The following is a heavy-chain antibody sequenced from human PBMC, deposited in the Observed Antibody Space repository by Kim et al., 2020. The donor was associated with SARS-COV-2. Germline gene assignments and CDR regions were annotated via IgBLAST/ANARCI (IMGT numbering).Heavy chain of an antibody. D-gene: IGHD2-15*01. Sequence: GGSLRLSCVASGFTFNRKWMHWVREAPGKGLLWVSYINSDASITNYADPVKGRFTISRDNTKNTLYLQMSSLRADDTAIYYCVRYSADAVSASFDIYGQG. CDR3: VRYSADAVSASFDI. J-gene: IGHJ3*02. CDR1: GFTFNRKW. V-gene: IGHV3-74*01. CDR2: INSDASIT.